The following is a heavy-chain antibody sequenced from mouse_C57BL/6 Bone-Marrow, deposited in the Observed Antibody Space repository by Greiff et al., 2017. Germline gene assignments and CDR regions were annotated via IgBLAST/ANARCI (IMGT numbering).Heavy chain of an antibody. D-gene: IGHD1-1*01. CDR2: IDPEDGET. CDR1: GFNIKDYY. J-gene: IGHJ2*01. Sequence: EVQLQQSGAELVKPGASVKLSCTASGFNIKDYYMHWVKQRTEQGLEWIGRIDPEDGETKYAPKFQGKATITSDTSSNTAYLQLSSLTSVGTAVYYGAGGGFSTTVVATDDYFGGWGKGTTLTVAT. V-gene: IGHV14-2*01. CDR3: AGGGFSTTVVATDDYFGG.